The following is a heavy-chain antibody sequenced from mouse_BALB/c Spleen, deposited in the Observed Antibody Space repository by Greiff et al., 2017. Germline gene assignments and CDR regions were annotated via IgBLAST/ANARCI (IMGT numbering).Heavy chain of an antibody. CDR1: GYSITSGYY. CDR2: ISYDGSN. V-gene: IGHV3-6*02. CDR3: ATAYGAD. Sequence: ESGPGLVKPSQSLSLTCSVTGYSITSGYYWNWIRQFPGNKLEWMGYISYDGSNNYNPSLKNRISITRDTSKNQFFLKLNSVTTEDTATYYCATAYGADWGQGTLVTVSA. D-gene: IGHD6-5*01. J-gene: IGHJ3*01.